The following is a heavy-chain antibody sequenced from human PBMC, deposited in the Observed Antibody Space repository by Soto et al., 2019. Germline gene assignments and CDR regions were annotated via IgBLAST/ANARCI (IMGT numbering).Heavy chain of an antibody. Sequence: PSVKVSCKASGYTFTRYTVHWVRQAPGQGLEWMAMINPSGGSTYYVKTFEGRVTLTSDTSTSTVFMELSSLRSEDTAVYYCARMKGGGSEYFFDYWGQGTLVTVSS. V-gene: IGHV1-46*01. J-gene: IGHJ4*02. CDR2: INPSGGST. CDR3: ARMKGGGSEYFFDY. CDR1: GYTFTRYT. D-gene: IGHD2-15*01.